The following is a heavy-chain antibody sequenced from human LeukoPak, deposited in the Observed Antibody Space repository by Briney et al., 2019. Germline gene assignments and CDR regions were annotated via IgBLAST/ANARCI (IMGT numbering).Heavy chain of an antibody. CDR3: AKALPATIFGSDFDY. Sequence: GGSLRPSCAASGFTFSSYAMSWVRQAPGKGLEWVSAISGSGGSTYYADSVKGRFTISRDNSKNTLYLQMNSLRAEDTAVYYCAKALPATIFGSDFDYWGQGTLVTVSS. CDR1: GFTFSSYA. CDR2: ISGSGGST. J-gene: IGHJ4*02. V-gene: IGHV3-23*01. D-gene: IGHD3-3*01.